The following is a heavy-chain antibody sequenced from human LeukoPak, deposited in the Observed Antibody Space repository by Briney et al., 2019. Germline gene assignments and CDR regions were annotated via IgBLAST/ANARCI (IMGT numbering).Heavy chain of an antibody. CDR2: IYSGGST. D-gene: IGHD5-18*01. J-gene: IGHJ4*02. CDR1: GFTVSSNY. CDR3: AKAARRGYSYGVFDS. Sequence: GGSLRLSCAASGFTVSSNYMSWVRQAPGKGLEWVSIIYSGGSTFYADSVKGRFTISRDNSKNYLYLQMNSLRTEDTAMYYCAKAARRGYSYGVFDSWGQGTLVTVSS. V-gene: IGHV3-53*05.